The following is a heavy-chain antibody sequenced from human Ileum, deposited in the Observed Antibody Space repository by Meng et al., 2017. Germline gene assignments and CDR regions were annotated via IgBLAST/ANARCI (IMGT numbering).Heavy chain of an antibody. J-gene: IGHJ4*02. D-gene: IGHD3-16*01. CDR2: IYHSGTP. V-gene: IGHV4-31*01. CDR3: AREAAPGGVVGGCFDY. Sequence: QVQLQESGPGLGKVSQTLSLTCTVSGGSIGSATYSWTWIRPHPSKGLDFIGYIYHSGTPSSNPSLKILVNISADTSKNTFSLKLSSVTAADTAVYYCAREAAPGGVVGGCFDYWGQGTLVTVSS. CDR1: GGSIGSATYS.